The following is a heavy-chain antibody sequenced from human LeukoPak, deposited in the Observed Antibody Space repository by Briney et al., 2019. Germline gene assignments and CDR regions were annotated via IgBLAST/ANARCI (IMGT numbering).Heavy chain of an antibody. J-gene: IGHJ5*02. D-gene: IGHD2-2*01. CDR1: GGSFSGYY. Sequence: SETLSLTCAVYGGSFSGYYWSWIRQPPGKGLEWIGEINHSGSTNYNPSLKSRVTISVDTSKNQFSLKLSSVTAADTAVYSCARRQLQTWFDPWGQGTLVTVSS. CDR3: ARRQLQTWFDP. V-gene: IGHV4-34*01. CDR2: INHSGST.